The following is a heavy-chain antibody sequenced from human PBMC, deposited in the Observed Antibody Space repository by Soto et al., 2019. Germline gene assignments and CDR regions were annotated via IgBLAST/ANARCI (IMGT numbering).Heavy chain of an antibody. Sequence: SETLSLTCTVSGASVSSGGYYWSWIRQHPEKGLEWIGYIYNSGLISYNPSLKSRTVVSRDTSRNQLSLKVTSVTAADTAVYFCARSRRGAVATFDLWGQGTPVTVSS. V-gene: IGHV4-31*03. CDR1: GASVSSGGYY. CDR3: ARSRRGAVATFDL. D-gene: IGHD2-15*01. J-gene: IGHJ4*02. CDR2: IYNSGLI.